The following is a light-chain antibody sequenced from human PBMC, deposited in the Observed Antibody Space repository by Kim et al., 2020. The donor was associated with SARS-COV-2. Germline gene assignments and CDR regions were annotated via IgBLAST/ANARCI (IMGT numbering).Light chain of an antibody. CDR3: HQYGGSST. V-gene: IGKV3-20*01. CDR1: QSVSSSY. CDR2: AAS. J-gene: IGKJ1*01. Sequence: LSPGERATLSCRASQSVSSSYLAWYQQKPGQAPRLLISAASSRATGIPDRFSGSGSGTDFTLTISRLEPEDFAVYYCHQYGGSSTFGQGTKVDIK.